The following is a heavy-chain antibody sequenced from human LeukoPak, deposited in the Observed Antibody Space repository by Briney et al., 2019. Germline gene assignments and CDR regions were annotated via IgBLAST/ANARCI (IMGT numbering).Heavy chain of an antibody. CDR1: GGSIDSSSYF. CDR2: IYYSSTT. Sequence: SETLSLTCTVSGGSIDSSSYFWGWIRQPPGKGLEWIGSIYYSSTTFYSPSLKSRGTISVDTSKNQFSLRLSSVTAADTAIYYCARHFISFESSAFYNWFDPWGQGTLVTVSS. V-gene: IGHV4-39*01. D-gene: IGHD3-22*01. CDR3: ARHFISFESSAFYNWFDP. J-gene: IGHJ5*02.